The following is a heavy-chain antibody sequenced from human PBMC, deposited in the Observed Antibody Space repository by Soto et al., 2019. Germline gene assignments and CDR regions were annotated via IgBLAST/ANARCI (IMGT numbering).Heavy chain of an antibody. CDR2: ISGSGGST. CDR1: GFTFSSYA. CDR3: AKEARDYDFWSGYPNIDY. Sequence: PGGSLRLSCAASGFTFSSYAMSWVRQAPGKGLEWVSAISGSGGSTYYADSVKGRFTISRDNSKNTLYLQMNSLRAEDTAVYYCAKEARDYDFWSGYPNIDYWGQGTLVNVSS. J-gene: IGHJ4*02. D-gene: IGHD3-3*01. V-gene: IGHV3-23*01.